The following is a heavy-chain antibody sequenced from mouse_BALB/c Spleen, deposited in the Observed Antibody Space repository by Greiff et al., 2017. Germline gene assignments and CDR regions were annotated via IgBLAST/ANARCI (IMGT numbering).Heavy chain of an antibody. CDR2: ISSGGGST. V-gene: IGHV5-12-1*01. CDR3: ARHLRFDY. J-gene: IGHJ2*01. Sequence: EVKLVESGGGLVKPGGSLKLSCAASGFAFSSYDMSWVRQTPEKRLEWVAYISSGGGSTYYPDTVKGRFTISRDNAKNTLYLQMSSLKSEDTAMYYCARHLRFDYWGQGTTLTVSS. CDR1: GFAFSSYD.